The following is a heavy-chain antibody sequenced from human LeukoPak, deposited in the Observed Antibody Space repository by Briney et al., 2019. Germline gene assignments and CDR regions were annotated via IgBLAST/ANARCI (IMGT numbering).Heavy chain of an antibody. CDR1: GFTFSTLA. Sequence: GGSLRLSCAASGFTFSTLAMIWVRQPPGKGLEWGSSIFPSGGEIHYADSVRGRFTISRDNSKSTLSLQMNSLRADDTAVYYCARDRLHYGEYEKTLDYWGQGTLVTVSS. CDR2: IFPSGGEI. J-gene: IGHJ4*02. V-gene: IGHV3-23*01. CDR3: ARDRLHYGEYEKTLDY. D-gene: IGHD4-17*01.